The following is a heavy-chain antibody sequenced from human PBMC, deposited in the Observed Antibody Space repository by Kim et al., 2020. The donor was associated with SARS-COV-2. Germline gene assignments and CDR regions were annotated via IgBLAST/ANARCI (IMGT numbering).Heavy chain of an antibody. D-gene: IGHD2-21*01. J-gene: IGHJ4*02. CDR3: ARRGAYCGGDCLDY. Sequence: PALKSRATRSLDKSKNQFSLRLSSVTAADTAVYYCARRGAYCGGDCLDYWGQGTLVTVSS. V-gene: IGHV4-4*02.